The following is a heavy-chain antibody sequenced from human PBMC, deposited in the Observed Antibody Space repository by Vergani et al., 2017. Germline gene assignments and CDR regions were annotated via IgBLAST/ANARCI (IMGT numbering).Heavy chain of an antibody. CDR2: IFHTGLT. J-gene: IGHJ3*02. CDR3: ARGGIPDTVDI. D-gene: IGHD1-1*01. V-gene: IGHV4-38-2*02. CDR1: GYSISRGYF. Sequence: QVQLQESGPGLVKPSETLSLTCSVSGYSISRGYFWGWFRQPPGKVLGWIGIIFHTGLTYRNPSLRSRVAISVDTSRNRCSLKLRSVTAADTAAYFGARGGIPDTVDIWGQEPLFTFSS.